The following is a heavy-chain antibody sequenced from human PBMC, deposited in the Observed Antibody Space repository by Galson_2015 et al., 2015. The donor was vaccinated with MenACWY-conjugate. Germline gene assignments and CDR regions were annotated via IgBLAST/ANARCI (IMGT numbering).Heavy chain of an antibody. CDR1: GFTFSSSW. D-gene: IGHD2-21*01. Sequence: SLRLSCAASGFTFSSSWMHWVRQAPGKGLEWVSRINSDTGSATNEDAVALRFSISSDNAKAKQYLQMNSLSAEDTAVYYCARTSRGSMSSLWGDPSWGQGTLVTVSS. CDR3: ARTSRGSMSSLWGDPS. CDR2: INSDTGSA. J-gene: IGHJ5*02. V-gene: IGHV3-74*03.